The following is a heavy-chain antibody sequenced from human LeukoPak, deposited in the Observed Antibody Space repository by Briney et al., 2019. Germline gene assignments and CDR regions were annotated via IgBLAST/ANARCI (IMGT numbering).Heavy chain of an antibody. CDR2: ISWNSGSI. CDR3: AKAPYYYGSGSPSYFDY. CDR1: GFTFDDYA. D-gene: IGHD3-10*01. V-gene: IGHV3-9*03. Sequence: PGRSLRLSCAASGFTFDDYAMHWVRQAPGKGLEWVSGISWNSGSIGYADSVKGRFTISRDNAKNSPYLQMNSLRAEDMALYYCAKAPYYYGSGSPSYFDYWGQGTLVTVSS. J-gene: IGHJ4*02.